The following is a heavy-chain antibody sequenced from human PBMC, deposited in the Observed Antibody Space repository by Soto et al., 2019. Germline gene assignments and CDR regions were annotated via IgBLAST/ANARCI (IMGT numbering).Heavy chain of an antibody. CDR1: GFTFSSYS. Sequence: PVGSLRLSCAASGFTFSSYSMNWVRQAPGKGLEWVSSISSSSSYVYYADSVKGRFTISRDNAKNSLYLQMNSLRAEDTAVYYCARDPPLAWWPDAFDIWGQGTMVTVSS. CDR3: ARDPPLAWWPDAFDI. D-gene: IGHD2-8*02. J-gene: IGHJ3*02. CDR2: ISSSSSYV. V-gene: IGHV3-21*01.